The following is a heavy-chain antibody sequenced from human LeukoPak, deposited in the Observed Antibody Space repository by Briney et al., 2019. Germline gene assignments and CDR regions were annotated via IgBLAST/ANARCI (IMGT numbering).Heavy chain of an antibody. Sequence: ASVKVSCKASGYTFTDYALHWVRQAPGHRLEWMGMINVGSGDTKYSQKFQGRVPISRDTSANTAYMELSSLRSEDTAVYYFARGNGPGAYLIDFWGQGTLVTVSS. D-gene: IGHD1-1*01. CDR2: INVGSGDT. CDR3: ARGNGPGAYLIDF. J-gene: IGHJ4*02. V-gene: IGHV1-3*01. CDR1: GYTFTDYA.